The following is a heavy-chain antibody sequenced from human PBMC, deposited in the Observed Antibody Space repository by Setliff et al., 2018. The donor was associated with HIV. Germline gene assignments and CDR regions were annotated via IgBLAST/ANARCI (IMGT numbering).Heavy chain of an antibody. D-gene: IGHD1-26*01. J-gene: IGHJ4*02. V-gene: IGHV4-61*09. CDR2: IYTSGST. CDR1: GGSISSGSYY. Sequence: SETLSLTCTVSGGSISSGSYYWSWIRQPAGKGLEWIGHIYTSGSTNYNPSLKSRVTISVGTSKNQFSLKLSSVTAADTAVYYCARGATREFIVGATIFDYWGQGTLVTVSS. CDR3: ARGATREFIVGATIFDY.